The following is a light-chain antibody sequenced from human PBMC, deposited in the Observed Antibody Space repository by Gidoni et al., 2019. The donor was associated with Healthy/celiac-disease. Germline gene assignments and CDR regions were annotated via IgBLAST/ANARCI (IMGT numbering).Light chain of an antibody. J-gene: IGKJ4*01. Sequence: DIQMTQSPSSLSAYVGDRVTLTCRASQSNSSYLNWYQQKPGKAPKLLIYAASSLQSGVPSRFSGSGSGTDFTLTISCLQPEDFATYYCQQSYSTPLTFGAXTKVEIK. CDR2: AAS. V-gene: IGKV1-39*01. CDR1: QSNSSY. CDR3: QQSYSTPLT.